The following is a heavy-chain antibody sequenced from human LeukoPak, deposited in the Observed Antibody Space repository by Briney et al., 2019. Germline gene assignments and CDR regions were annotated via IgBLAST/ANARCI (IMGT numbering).Heavy chain of an antibody. CDR1: GYTFTSYA. J-gene: IGHJ5*02. D-gene: IGHD3-9*01. CDR2: INTNTGNP. V-gene: IGHV7-4-1*02. Sequence: ASVKVSCKASGYTFTSYAMNWVRQAPGQGLEWMGWINTNTGNPTYAQGFTGRFVFSLDTSVSTAYLQISSLKAEDTAVYYCAREYYDILNRTPNNWFDPWGQGTLVTVSS. CDR3: AREYYDILNRTPNNWFDP.